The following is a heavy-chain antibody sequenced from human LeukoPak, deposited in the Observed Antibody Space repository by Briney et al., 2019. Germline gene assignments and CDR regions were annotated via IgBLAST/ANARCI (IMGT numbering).Heavy chain of an antibody. D-gene: IGHD1-26*01. CDR2: TYYRSKWYN. Sequence: SETLSLTCSVSGASVTDYYWTWIRQSPSRGLEWLGRTYYRSKWYNDYAVSVKSRITINPDTSKNQFSLQLNSVTPEDTAVYYCAREGVVGATHTFDYWGQGTLVTVSS. V-gene: IGHV6-1*01. J-gene: IGHJ4*02. CDR3: AREGVVGATHTFDY. CDR1: GASVTDYY.